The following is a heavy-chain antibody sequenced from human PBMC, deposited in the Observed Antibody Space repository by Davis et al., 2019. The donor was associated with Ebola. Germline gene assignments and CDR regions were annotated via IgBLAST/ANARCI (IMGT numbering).Heavy chain of an antibody. J-gene: IGHJ6*02. CDR1: GGTFSSYA. Sequence: AASVKVSCKASGGTFSSYAISWVRQAPGQGLEWVGGIIPILGIANYAQKFQGRVTITADKSTSTAYMELSSLRSEDTAVYYCARELIAAALRGDYYYYGMDVWGQGTTVTVSS. CDR2: IIPILGIA. CDR3: ARELIAAALRGDYYYYGMDV. V-gene: IGHV1-69*10. D-gene: IGHD6-13*01.